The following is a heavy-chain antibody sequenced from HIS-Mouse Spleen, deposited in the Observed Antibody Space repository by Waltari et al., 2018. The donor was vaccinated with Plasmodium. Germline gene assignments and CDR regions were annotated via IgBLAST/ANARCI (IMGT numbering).Heavy chain of an antibody. CDR1: GGSISSSSYY. CDR3: ARRGGSYYYFDY. D-gene: IGHD1-26*01. J-gene: IGHJ4*02. CDR2: IYYSVST. V-gene: IGHV4-39*01. Sequence: QLQLQESGPGLVKPSETLSLTCTVSGGSISSSSYYWGWIRQPPGKGLEWIGSIYYSVSTYYNPSRKSRVTISVDTSKNQFSLKLSSVTAADTAVYYCARRGGSYYYFDYWGQGTLVTVSS.